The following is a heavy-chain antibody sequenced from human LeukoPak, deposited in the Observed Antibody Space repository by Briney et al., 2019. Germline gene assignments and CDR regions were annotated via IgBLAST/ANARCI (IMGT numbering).Heavy chain of an antibody. J-gene: IGHJ4*02. CDR1: GGSISSGSYY. Sequence: SETLSLTCTVSGGSISSGSYYWGWIRQPPGKGLEWIGSIFYSGSTYYNPSLKSPVTMSVDTSKNQFSLKLSSVTAADTAVYYCARQGNYYGSGTIYWGQGTLVTVSS. D-gene: IGHD3-10*01. V-gene: IGHV4-39*01. CDR2: IFYSGST. CDR3: ARQGNYYGSGTIY.